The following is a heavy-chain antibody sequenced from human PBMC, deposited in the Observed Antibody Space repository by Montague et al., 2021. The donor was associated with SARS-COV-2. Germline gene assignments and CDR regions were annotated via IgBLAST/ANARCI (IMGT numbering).Heavy chain of an antibody. CDR1: GGSITRNYY. CDR2: IYYSGTT. Sequence: SETLSLTCTVPGGSITRNYYWGWIRQPPGRGLEWVGNIYYSGTTXINPSLESRVTISVDASKDQFSLNLTSVTAADTAVYYCARPLVRGVPKAFDIWGQGALVIVSS. D-gene: IGHD3-10*01. J-gene: IGHJ3*02. CDR3: ARPLVRGVPKAFDI. V-gene: IGHV4-39*01.